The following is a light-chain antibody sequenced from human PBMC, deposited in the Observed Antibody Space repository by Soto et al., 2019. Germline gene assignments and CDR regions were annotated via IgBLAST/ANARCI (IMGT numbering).Light chain of an antibody. Sequence: SYELTQPPSVSVAPGKTARITCGGNNIGSKSVHGYQQQQGQAPVLVIYYYSDRPSGIPGRFAGSNSGNTATLTIGRVEDEDEAYYYGQLWDSSSDHVVFGGGTKLTVL. CDR2: YYS. V-gene: IGLV3-21*04. CDR3: QLWDSSSDHVV. J-gene: IGLJ2*01. CDR1: NIGSKS.